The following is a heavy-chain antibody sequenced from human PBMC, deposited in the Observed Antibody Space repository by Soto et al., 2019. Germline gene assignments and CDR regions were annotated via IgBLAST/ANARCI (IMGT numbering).Heavy chain of an antibody. V-gene: IGHV1-18*01. Sequence: QVKLLQSGAEVKKPGASVKVSCKAPGYTFTSYGIIWVRQAPGQGREWMGWISAYNGNTNYAPKLRGRVTMSTDTSTSTSYMELRSLRSDDTAVYYCASGADGDYWGQGTLVTVSS. D-gene: IGHD3-10*01. CDR3: ASGADGDY. CDR2: ISAYNGNT. CDR1: GYTFTSYG. J-gene: IGHJ4*02.